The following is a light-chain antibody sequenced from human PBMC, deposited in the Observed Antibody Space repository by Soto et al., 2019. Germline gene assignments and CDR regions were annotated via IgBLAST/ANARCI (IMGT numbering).Light chain of an antibody. J-gene: IGKJ1*01. CDR1: QSVSSSY. Sequence: EIVLTQSPGTLSLSPGERATLSCRASQSVSSSYLAWYQQTPGQAHRLLIYGASSRATGIPDRFSGSGSGTYFPLTISRLEPEYFAVYYCQQYGSSPWTFGQGTKLEIK. V-gene: IGKV3-20*01. CDR3: QQYGSSPWT. CDR2: GAS.